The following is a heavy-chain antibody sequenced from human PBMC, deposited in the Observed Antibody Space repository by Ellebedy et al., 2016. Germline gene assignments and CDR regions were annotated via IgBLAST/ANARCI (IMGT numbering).Heavy chain of an antibody. Sequence: ASVKVSCXASGYTFTSYAMHWVRQAPGQRLEWMGWINAGNGNTKYSQKFQGRVTITRDTSASTAYMELSSLRSEDTAVYYCARSLSWGFLHDYWGQGTLVTVSS. CDR2: INAGNGNT. V-gene: IGHV1-3*01. J-gene: IGHJ4*02. CDR1: GYTFTSYA. CDR3: ARSLSWGFLHDY. D-gene: IGHD1-26*01.